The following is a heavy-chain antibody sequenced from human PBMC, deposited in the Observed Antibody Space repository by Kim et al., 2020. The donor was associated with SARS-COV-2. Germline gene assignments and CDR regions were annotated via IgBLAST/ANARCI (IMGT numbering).Heavy chain of an antibody. CDR3: ARYQSGTMFAS. Sequence: SETLSLTCSVSDGSLTSRDYYWGWIRQPPGKGLEYIGAVFYGGTTHYNPSLRGRVIISVDTSKNQFSLNVHSVTATDTAVYYCARYQSGTMFASWGRGTL. D-gene: IGHD1-1*01. CDR2: VFYGGTT. V-gene: IGHV4-39*01. J-gene: IGHJ4*02. CDR1: DGSLTSRDYY.